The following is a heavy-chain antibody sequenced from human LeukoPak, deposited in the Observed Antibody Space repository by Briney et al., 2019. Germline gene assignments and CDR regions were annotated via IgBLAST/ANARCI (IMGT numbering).Heavy chain of an antibody. D-gene: IGHD6-13*01. V-gene: IGHV3-23*01. Sequence: GGSLRLSCAASGFTFSSYAMSWVRQAPGKGLEWVSAISGSGGSTYYADSVKGRFTISRDNTKNTLYLQMNSLRAEDTAVYYCAKLPRIAAAALVVDYWGQGTLVTVSS. CDR2: ISGSGGST. J-gene: IGHJ4*02. CDR1: GFTFSSYA. CDR3: AKLPRIAAAALVVDY.